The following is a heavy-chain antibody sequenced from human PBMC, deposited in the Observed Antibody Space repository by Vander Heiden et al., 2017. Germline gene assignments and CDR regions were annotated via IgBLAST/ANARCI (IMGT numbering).Heavy chain of an antibody. V-gene: IGHV4-4*07. Sequence: QVQLQESGPGLVRPSETLSLRCSVYGGSMSGSYWVWIRQPAGKGLEWIGRIFASGETRYNPSLKSRVTMSVDRPKKQFSLELNSVTAADTGVYFCARAREYGDYCDYWGQGTLVAVSS. J-gene: IGHJ4*02. CDR2: IFASGET. CDR1: GGSMSGSY. D-gene: IGHD2-8*01. CDR3: ARAREYGDYCDY.